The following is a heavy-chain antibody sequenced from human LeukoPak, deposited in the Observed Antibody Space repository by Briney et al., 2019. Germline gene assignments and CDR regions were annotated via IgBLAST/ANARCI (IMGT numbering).Heavy chain of an antibody. CDR3: ARDLVTVTKGFDI. D-gene: IGHD4-17*01. CDR1: TDSFSSHY. J-gene: IGHJ3*02. V-gene: IGHV4-59*11. Sequence: SETLSLTCAVTTDSFSSHYWTWIRQPPGKGLEWIGYISYIGSTNYNPSLKSRVTISIDTSKNQYSLKLSSVTAADTAVYYCARDLVTVTKGFDIWGQGTMVSVSS. CDR2: ISYIGST.